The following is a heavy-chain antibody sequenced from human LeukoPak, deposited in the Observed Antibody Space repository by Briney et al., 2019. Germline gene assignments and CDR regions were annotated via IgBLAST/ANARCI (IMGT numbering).Heavy chain of an antibody. CDR2: ISSGSTYI. CDR1: GFTFSRYS. CDR3: ARGPVPAAIRGCFDY. J-gene: IGHJ4*02. V-gene: IGHV3-21*04. Sequence: PGGSLRLSCAASGFTFSRYSMNWVRQAPGKGLEWASSISSGSTYIYYADSVKGRFTISRDNAENSLLLQMNSLRAEDTAVYYCARGPVPAAIRGCFDYWGQGTLVTVSS. D-gene: IGHD2-2*02.